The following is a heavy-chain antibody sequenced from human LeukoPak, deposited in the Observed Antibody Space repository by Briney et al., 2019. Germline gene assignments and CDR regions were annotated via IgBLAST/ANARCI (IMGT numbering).Heavy chain of an antibody. CDR1: GFTFSNAW. CDR3: ARERVTMVRGVHHYYGMDV. D-gene: IGHD3-10*01. J-gene: IGHJ6*02. V-gene: IGHV3-23*01. CDR2: ISGSGGST. Sequence: AGSLSLSCAASGFTFSNAWMSWVRQAPGKGLEWVSAISGSGGSTYYADSVKGRFTMSRDNSKNTLYLQMNSLRAEDTAVYYCARERVTMVRGVHHYYGMDVWGHERAVSVSS.